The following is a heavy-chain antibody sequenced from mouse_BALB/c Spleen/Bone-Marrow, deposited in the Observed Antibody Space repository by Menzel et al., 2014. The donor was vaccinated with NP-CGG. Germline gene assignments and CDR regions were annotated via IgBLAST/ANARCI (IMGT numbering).Heavy chain of an antibody. CDR2: ISPSNGGT. CDR3: TRSDGYYVPHWYFDV. J-gene: IGHJ1*01. CDR1: GYTFTSYY. Sequence: QVQLQQPGAELVKPGASVKLSCKASGYTFTSYYMYWVKQRPGQGLEWIGEISPSNGGTNFNEKFKSKATLTVDKSSSTAYMQLSSLTSEDSAVYYCTRSDGYYVPHWYFDVWGAGTTVTVSS. V-gene: IGHV1S81*02. D-gene: IGHD2-3*01.